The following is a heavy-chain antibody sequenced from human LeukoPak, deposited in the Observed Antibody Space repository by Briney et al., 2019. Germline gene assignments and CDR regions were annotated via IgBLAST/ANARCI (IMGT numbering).Heavy chain of an antibody. CDR3: ARAQNYYGSGSPGAFDI. CDR1: GGTFSSYA. V-gene: IGHV1-69*05. J-gene: IGHJ3*02. D-gene: IGHD3-10*01. Sequence: SVKVSCKASGGTFSSYAISWVRQAPGQGLEWMGGIIPIFGTANYAQKFQGRVTITTDESTSTAYMELRSLRSEDTAVYYCARAQNYYGSGSPGAFDIWGQGTMVTVSS. CDR2: IIPIFGTA.